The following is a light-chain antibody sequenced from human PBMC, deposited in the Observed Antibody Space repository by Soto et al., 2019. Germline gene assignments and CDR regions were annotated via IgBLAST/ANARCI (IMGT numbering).Light chain of an antibody. J-gene: IGKJ1*01. CDR2: GAS. CDR3: QQYNSWPRT. Sequence: EIVMTQSPATLSVSPGERAALSCRASQSVSNNLAWYQQKPGQAPRLLIYGASTRATGIPARFSGSGSGTEFTLTISSLQSEDVAVYHCQQYNSWPRTFGQGTKVDIK. V-gene: IGKV3-15*01. CDR1: QSVSNN.